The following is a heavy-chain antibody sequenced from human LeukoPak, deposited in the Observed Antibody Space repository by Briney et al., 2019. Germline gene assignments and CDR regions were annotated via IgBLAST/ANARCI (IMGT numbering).Heavy chain of an antibody. D-gene: IGHD6-13*01. Sequence: GASVKVSCKASGGTFSSYAISWVRQAPGQGLEWMGGIIPIFGTANYAQKFQGRVTITADESTSTAYMELSSLRSEDTAVYYCASTRSSGQLKGWFDPWGQGTLVTVSS. CDR3: ASTRSSGQLKGWFDP. CDR1: GGTFSSYA. V-gene: IGHV1-69*13. J-gene: IGHJ5*02. CDR2: IIPIFGTA.